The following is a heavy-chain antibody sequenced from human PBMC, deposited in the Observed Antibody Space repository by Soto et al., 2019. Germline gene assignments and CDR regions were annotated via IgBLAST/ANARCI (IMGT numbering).Heavy chain of an antibody. CDR2: INSDGSST. CDR1: GFTFSSYW. CDR3: ARDFMVRGVSDY. V-gene: IGHV3-74*01. J-gene: IGHJ4*02. D-gene: IGHD3-10*01. Sequence: GGSLRLSCAASGFTFSSYWMHWVRQAPGKGLVWVSRINSDGSSTSYADSEKGRITITRDNAKNTLYLQMNSLRAEDTAEYYCARDFMVRGVSDYWGQGTLVTVSS.